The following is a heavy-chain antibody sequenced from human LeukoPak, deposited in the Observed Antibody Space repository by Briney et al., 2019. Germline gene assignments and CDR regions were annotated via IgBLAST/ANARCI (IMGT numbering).Heavy chain of an antibody. CDR2: ISGSGDST. CDR3: AKDHSYGSGSLPLPDY. D-gene: IGHD3-10*01. J-gene: IGHJ4*02. Sequence: GGSLRLSCAASGFTFSSYAMSWVRQAPGKGLEWVSAISGSGDSTYYADCVKDRFTISRDNSKNTLYLQMNSLRAEDTAVYYCAKDHSYGSGSLPLPDYWGQGTLVTVSS. V-gene: IGHV3-23*01. CDR1: GFTFSSYA.